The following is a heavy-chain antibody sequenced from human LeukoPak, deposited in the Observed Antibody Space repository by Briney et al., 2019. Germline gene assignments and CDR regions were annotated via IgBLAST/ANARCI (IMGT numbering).Heavy chain of an antibody. CDR3: ARDYYDSSGYRNWFDP. V-gene: IGHV3-21*01. D-gene: IGHD3-22*01. CDR2: ISSSSSYI. CDR1: GFTFSSYA. J-gene: IGHJ5*02. Sequence: GGSLRLSCAASGFTFSSYAMHWVRQAPGKGLEWVSSISSSSSYIYYADSVKGRFTISRDNAKNSLYLQMNSLRAEDTAVYYCARDYYDSSGYRNWFDPWGQGTLVTVSS.